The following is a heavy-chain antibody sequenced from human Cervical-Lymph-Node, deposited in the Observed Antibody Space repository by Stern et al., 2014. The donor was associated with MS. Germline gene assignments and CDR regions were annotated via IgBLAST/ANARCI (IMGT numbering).Heavy chain of an antibody. J-gene: IGHJ6*02. Sequence: ESGPALVKPTQTLTLTCAFSGFSLSTSGMCVAWLPQPPGKAPEWVSLIDWADDKYYSPSLKTRLTISKDTSKNQVVLTMTNMDPEDTGTYYCARTAAQLRFMEWHYYYGMDVWGQGTTVTVSS. D-gene: IGHD3-3*01. CDR3: ARTAAQLRFMEWHYYYGMDV. V-gene: IGHV2-70*01. CDR2: IDWADDK. CDR1: GFSLSTSGMC.